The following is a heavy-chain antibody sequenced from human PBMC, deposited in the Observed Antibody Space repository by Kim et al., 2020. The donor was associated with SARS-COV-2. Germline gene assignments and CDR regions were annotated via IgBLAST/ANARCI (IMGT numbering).Heavy chain of an antibody. J-gene: IGHJ4*02. Sequence: ASVKVSCKASGYTFTSYAMHWVRQAPGQRLEWMGWINAGNGNTKYSQKFQGRVTITRDTSASTAYMELSSLRSEDMAVYYCARVGPLIGSGWSRWGQGNLVTVSS. CDR2: INAGNGNT. V-gene: IGHV1-3*01. D-gene: IGHD6-19*01. CDR1: GYTFTSYA. CDR3: ARVGPLIGSGWSR.